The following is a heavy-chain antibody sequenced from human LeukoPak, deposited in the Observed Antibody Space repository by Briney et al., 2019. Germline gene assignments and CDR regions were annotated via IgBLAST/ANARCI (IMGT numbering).Heavy chain of an antibody. D-gene: IGHD6-19*01. CDR1: GYTFTSYD. V-gene: IGHV1-8*01. Sequence: GASVKVSCKASGYTFTSYDINWVRQATGQGLEWMGWMNPNSGNTGYAQKFQGRVTMTRNTSISTAYMELSSLRSDDTAVYYCARLTTSSGWYIDYWGQGTLVTVSS. CDR2: MNPNSGNT. CDR3: ARLTTSSGWYIDY. J-gene: IGHJ4*02.